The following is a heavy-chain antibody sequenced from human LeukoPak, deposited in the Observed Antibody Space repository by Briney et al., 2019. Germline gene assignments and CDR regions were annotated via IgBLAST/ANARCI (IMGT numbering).Heavy chain of an antibody. CDR3: ARVHPLSSGSYYDY. D-gene: IGHD1-26*01. V-gene: IGHV1-18*04. J-gene: IGHJ4*02. Sequence: ASVKVSCKASGYXFTNYGIIWVRQAPGQGLKWMGWISGYNGDTNYPQKLQGRVTMTTDTSTSTAYMELRSLRSDDTAVYYCARVHPLSSGSYYDYWGQGTLVTVSS. CDR1: GYXFTNYG. CDR2: ISGYNGDT.